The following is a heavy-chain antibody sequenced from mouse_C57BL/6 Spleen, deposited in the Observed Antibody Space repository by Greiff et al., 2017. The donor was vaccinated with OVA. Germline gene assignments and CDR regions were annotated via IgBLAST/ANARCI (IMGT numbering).Heavy chain of an antibody. V-gene: IGHV5-9*01. CDR3: AGHLYGFAY. J-gene: IGHJ3*01. CDR2: ISGGGGNT. CDR1: GFTFSSYT. Sequence: EVHLVESGGGLVKPGGSLKLSCAASGFTFSSYTMSWVRQTPEKRLEWVATISGGGGNTYYPDSVKGRFTISRDNAKNTLYLQMSRLRSEDAALYYCAGHLYGFAYWGQGTLVTVSA. D-gene: IGHD1-1*01.